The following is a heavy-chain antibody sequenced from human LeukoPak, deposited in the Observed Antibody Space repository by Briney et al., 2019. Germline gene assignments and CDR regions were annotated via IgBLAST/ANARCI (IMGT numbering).Heavy chain of an antibody. CDR2: VSSSGSTI. V-gene: IGHV3-48*03. Sequence: GGSLRLSCAASGFTFSSYEMNWVRQAPGKGLEWVSYVSSSGSTIYYADSVKGRFTISRDNAKNSLYLQMNSLRAEDTAVYYCARWYNWNDGNYYGMDVWGKGTPVTVSS. D-gene: IGHD1-1*01. CDR1: GFTFSSYE. CDR3: ARWYNWNDGNYYGMDV. J-gene: IGHJ6*01.